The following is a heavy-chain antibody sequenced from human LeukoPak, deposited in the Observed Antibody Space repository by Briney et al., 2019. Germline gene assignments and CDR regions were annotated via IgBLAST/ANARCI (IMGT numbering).Heavy chain of an antibody. CDR3: VRGVDTALLNMAV. V-gene: IGHV3-43*01. D-gene: IGHD5-18*01. CDR2: ISWDGDIT. Sequence: GGSLRLSCAASGFTFSSYGMSWVRQAPGKGLEWVSLISWDGDITYYADSVKGRFTISRDNSKNSLYLQMSSLRTEDTALYSCVRGVDTALLNMAVWGKGTTVTVSS. CDR1: GFTFSSYG. J-gene: IGHJ6*03.